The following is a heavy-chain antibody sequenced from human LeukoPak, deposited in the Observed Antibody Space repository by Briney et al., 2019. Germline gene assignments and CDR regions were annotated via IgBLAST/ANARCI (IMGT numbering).Heavy chain of an antibody. D-gene: IGHD3-22*01. J-gene: IGHJ4*02. V-gene: IGHV4-39*07. CDR1: GASISNSFYY. Sequence: SETLSLACTVSGASISNSFYYWGWIRQPPGTGLEWIGHIRYSGSTYYNPSLKSRVTISVDTSKNQFSLKLSSVTAADTAVYYCARGSSVVVPGYWGQGTLVTVSS. CDR3: ARGSSVVVPGY. CDR2: IRYSGST.